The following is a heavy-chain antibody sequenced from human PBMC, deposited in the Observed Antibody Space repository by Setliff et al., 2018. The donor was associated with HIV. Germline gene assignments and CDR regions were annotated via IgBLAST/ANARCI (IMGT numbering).Heavy chain of an antibody. Sequence: NPSETLSLTCTFSGGSISSSSYYWGWIRQPPGKGLEWIGNVYYSVTTYYNPSLKSRVTISVDTSKNQFSLMLSSVTAADTAVYYCARFGRSLRTVDYWGQGTLVTVSS. CDR3: ARFGRSLRTVDY. CDR1: GGSISSSSYY. CDR2: VYYSVTT. J-gene: IGHJ4*02. D-gene: IGHD3-3*01. V-gene: IGHV4-39*01.